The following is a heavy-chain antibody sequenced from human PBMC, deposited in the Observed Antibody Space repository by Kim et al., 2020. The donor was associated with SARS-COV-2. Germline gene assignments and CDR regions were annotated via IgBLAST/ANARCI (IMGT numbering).Heavy chain of an antibody. V-gene: IGHV3-73*01. J-gene: IGHJ3*02. CDR3: TRFPGTRLARWGMVD. CDR2: IRSKANSYAT. Sequence: GGSLRLSCAASGFTFSGSAMHWVRQASGKGLEWVGRIRSKANSYATTYAASVKGRFTSSRYESKTTAYLQRNSLKTTDTALYYCTRFPGTRLARWGMVD. CDR1: GFTFSGSA. D-gene: IGHD1-1*01.